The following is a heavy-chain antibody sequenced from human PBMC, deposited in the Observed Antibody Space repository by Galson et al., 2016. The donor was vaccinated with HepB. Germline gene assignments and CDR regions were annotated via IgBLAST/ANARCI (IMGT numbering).Heavy chain of an antibody. D-gene: IGHD3-22*01. CDR3: AREDYYDSSGRYPFYKWFDP. CDR2: ISAYNGYT. J-gene: IGHJ5*02. CDR1: GYTFAYHN. V-gene: IGHV1-18*01. Sequence: SVKVSCKASGYTFAYHNVSWVRQAPGQGLEWMGWISAYNGYTNYAQHLQGRVTMTTDTSTSTAYMELRSLRSDDTAIYYCAREDYYDSSGRYPFYKWFDPWGQGTLVTVSS.